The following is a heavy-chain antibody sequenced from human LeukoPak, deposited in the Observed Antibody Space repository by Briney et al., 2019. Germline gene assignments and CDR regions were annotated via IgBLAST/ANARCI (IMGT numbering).Heavy chain of an antibody. CDR2: ISYDGSNK. J-gene: IGHJ4*02. D-gene: IGHD3-9*01. V-gene: IGHV3-30*03. Sequence: PGESLRLSCAASGFTFSSYGMHWVRQAPGKGLEWVAVISYDGSNKYYADSVKGRFTISRDNSKNTLYLQMNSLRAEDTAVYYCARGDILTGSYTDYWGQGTLVTVSS. CDR1: GFTFSSYG. CDR3: ARGDILTGSYTDY.